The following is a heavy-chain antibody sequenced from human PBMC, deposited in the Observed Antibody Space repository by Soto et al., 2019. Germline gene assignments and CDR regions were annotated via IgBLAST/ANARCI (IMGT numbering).Heavy chain of an antibody. D-gene: IGHD3-10*01. Sequence: PGGSLRLSCAGSGLTFGSYAMNWVRQAPGKGLEWVSVISASGDTTYYADSVKGRFTISRDNSKSTLYLQMNGLRAEDTAVYSCATKSYGPRVDYWGQGTLVTVYS. CDR2: ISASGDTT. V-gene: IGHV3-23*01. J-gene: IGHJ4*02. CDR1: GLTFGSYA. CDR3: ATKSYGPRVDY.